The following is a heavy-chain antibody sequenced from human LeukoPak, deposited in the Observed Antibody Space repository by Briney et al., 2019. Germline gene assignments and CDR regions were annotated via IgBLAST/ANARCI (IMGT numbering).Heavy chain of an antibody. CDR2: IYYSGSS. CDR1: GGSINRSSYY. D-gene: IGHD6-19*01. J-gene: IGHJ4*02. CDR3: ARGSSDWFRL. Sequence: SETLSLTCTVSGGSINRSSYYWGWIRQPPGKGLEWIGNIYYSGSSYYNPSLKSRVTISVDTSKNQFSLKLSSVTAADTTVYYCARGSSDWFRLWGQGALVTVSS. V-gene: IGHV4-39*01.